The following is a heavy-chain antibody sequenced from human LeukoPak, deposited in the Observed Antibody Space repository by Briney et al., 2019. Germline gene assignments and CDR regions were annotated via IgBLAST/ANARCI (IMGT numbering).Heavy chain of an antibody. CDR2: ISSSGSTI. Sequence: GSLRLSCAASGFTFNSYSMNWVRQAPGKGLEWVSYISSSGSTIYYADSVKGRFTISRDNAKNSLYLQMNSLRAEDTAVYYCAELGITMIVGVWGKLSSFTISS. CDR1: GFTFNSYS. V-gene: IGHV3-48*04. D-gene: IGHD3-22*01. CDR3: AELGITMIVGV. J-gene: IGHJ6*04.